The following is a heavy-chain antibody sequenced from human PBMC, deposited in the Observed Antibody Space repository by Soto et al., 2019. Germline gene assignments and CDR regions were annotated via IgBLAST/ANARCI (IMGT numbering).Heavy chain of an antibody. J-gene: IGHJ6*02. D-gene: IGHD3-9*01. Sequence: QVQLVESGGGVVQPGRSLRLSCAASGIAFRNYGMHWVRQAPGRGLEWVVVISDDGSYKNTADSVKGRFTISRDNSKNTLYLQMNSLRAEDTGVYYCAKDRGQVRRYFGDVTDVWGQGTTVTVSS. CDR2: ISDDGSYK. CDR1: GIAFRNYG. CDR3: AKDRGQVRRYFGDVTDV. V-gene: IGHV3-30*18.